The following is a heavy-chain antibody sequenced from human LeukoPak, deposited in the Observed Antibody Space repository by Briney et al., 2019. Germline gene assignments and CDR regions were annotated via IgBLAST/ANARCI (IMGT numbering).Heavy chain of an antibody. J-gene: IGHJ5*02. CDR2: INHSGNT. CDR1: GGSFSGYY. Sequence: SETLSLTCAVYGGSFSGYYWSWIRQPPGKGLEWIGEINHSGNTNYNPSLKSRVTISVDTSKNQFSLRLSSVTAADTAVYYCARVPRIVGETEVNWFDPWGQGTLVTVSS. D-gene: IGHD3-10*01. V-gene: IGHV4-34*01. CDR3: ARVPRIVGETEVNWFDP.